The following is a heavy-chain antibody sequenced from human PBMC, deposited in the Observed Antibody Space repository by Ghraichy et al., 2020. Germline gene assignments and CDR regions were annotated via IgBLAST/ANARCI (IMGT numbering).Heavy chain of an antibody. CDR3: ARGGHHGDFDY. Sequence: SQTRSLTCAVSGDSITSGGYSWNWIRQTPGKGLEWIGSMYYSGSIFYNSSLKSRLTMSIDASKNHFSLKLTSVTAADTALYYCARGGHHGDFDYWGQGTLVTVSS. CDR1: GDSITSGGYS. J-gene: IGHJ4*02. V-gene: IGHV4-30-4*07. CDR2: MYYSGSI. D-gene: IGHD4-17*01.